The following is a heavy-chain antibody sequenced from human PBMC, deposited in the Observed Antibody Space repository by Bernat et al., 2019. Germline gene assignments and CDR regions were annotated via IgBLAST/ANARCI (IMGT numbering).Heavy chain of an antibody. Sequence: QVQLQESGPGLVKPSETLSLTCTVSGGSISSYYWSWIRQPPGKGLEWIGYIYYSGSTNYNPSLKSRVTISVDTSKNQFSLKLSSVTAADTAVYCCARAKRTYYDYVWGSHFDYWGQGTLVTVSS. CDR1: GGSISSYY. V-gene: IGHV4-59*01. J-gene: IGHJ4*02. D-gene: IGHD3-16*01. CDR2: IYYSGST. CDR3: ARAKRTYYDYVWGSHFDY.